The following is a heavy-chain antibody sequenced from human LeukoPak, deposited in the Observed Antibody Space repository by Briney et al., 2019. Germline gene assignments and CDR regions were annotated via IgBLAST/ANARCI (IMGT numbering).Heavy chain of an antibody. CDR3: ARDLGYCSSTSCSNPDY. V-gene: IGHV1-2*02. J-gene: IGHJ4*02. CDR1: GYTFTGYY. D-gene: IGHD2-2*01. Sequence: ASVKVSCKASGYTFTGYYMHWVRQAPGQGLEWMGWINPNSGGTNYAQKFQGRVTMTRDTSISTAYMELSRLGSDDTAVYYCARDLGYCSSTSCSNPDYWGQGTLVTVSS. CDR2: INPNSGGT.